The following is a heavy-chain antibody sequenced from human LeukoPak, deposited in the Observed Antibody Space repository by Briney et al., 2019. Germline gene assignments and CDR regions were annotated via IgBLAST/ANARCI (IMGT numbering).Heavy chain of an antibody. CDR2: ISYHGKDK. V-gene: IGHV3-30*04. J-gene: IGHJ4*02. CDR1: GFIFSDYA. Sequence: GGSLRLSCEASGFIFSDYAIHWVRQPPGKGPEWVGIISYHGKDKFYADSVKGRFTISRDNSKNTMYLQMNSLRAEDTAVYYCVKDRSIAAPNNDFFDSWGQGALVTVSS. D-gene: IGHD6-6*01. CDR3: VKDRSIAAPNNDFFDS.